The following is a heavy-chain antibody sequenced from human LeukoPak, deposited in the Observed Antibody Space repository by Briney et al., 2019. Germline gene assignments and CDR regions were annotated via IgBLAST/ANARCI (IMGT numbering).Heavy chain of an antibody. V-gene: IGHV4-34*12. CDR2: IIHSGST. CDR1: GGSFSGYY. D-gene: IGHD3-10*01. J-gene: IGHJ5*01. Sequence: KPSETLSLTCAVYGGSFSGYYWSWIRQPPGKGLEWIGEIIHSGSTNYNPSLKSRVTISVDTSKNQFSVKLNSVTAADTAVYYCARGRGGYYYGSGTFASWFASWGQGTLVTVSS. CDR3: ARGRGGYYYGSGTFASWFAS.